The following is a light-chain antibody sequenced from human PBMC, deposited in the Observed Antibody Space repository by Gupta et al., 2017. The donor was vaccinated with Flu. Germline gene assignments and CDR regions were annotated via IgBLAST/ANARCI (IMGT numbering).Light chain of an antibody. CDR1: SSDLGDYNY. CDR2: EVS. CDR3: SSYAGSDNYV. V-gene: IGLV2-8*01. Sequence: QSALTQPPSASGSPGQSVTIPCTGTSSDLGDYNYVSWYQQHPGKAPKLLIYEVSKRPSGVPDRFSASKSGHTASLTVSGLQAEDEADYYCSSYAGSDNYVFGTGTKVTVL. J-gene: IGLJ1*01.